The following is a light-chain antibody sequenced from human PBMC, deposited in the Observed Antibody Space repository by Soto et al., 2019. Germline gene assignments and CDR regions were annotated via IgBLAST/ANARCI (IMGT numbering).Light chain of an antibody. J-gene: IGKJ1*01. CDR1: QRISTY. Sequence: DIQMTQSPSTLSAGVGDRVTITCRASQRISTYLKWYQQKPGKAPTLLIYAASSLQSGVPSRFNSGGSGTDFTLTINTLQPEDFASYFCQQCYSSPRTFGQATKVEIK. CDR3: QQCYSSPRT. V-gene: IGKV1-39*01. CDR2: AAS.